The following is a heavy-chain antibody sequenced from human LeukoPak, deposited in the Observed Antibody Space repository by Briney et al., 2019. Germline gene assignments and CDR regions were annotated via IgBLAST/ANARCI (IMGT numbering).Heavy chain of an antibody. CDR2: IYHSGST. J-gene: IGHJ5*02. V-gene: IGHV4-30-2*01. Sequence: SETLPLTCAVSGGSISSGGYSWSWIRQPPGKGLEWIGYIYHSGSTYYNPSLKSRVTISVDRSKNQSSLKLSSVTAADTAFYYCARAPGDYGWFDPWGQGTLVTVSS. CDR3: ARAPGDYGWFDP. D-gene: IGHD4-17*01. CDR1: GGSISSGGYS.